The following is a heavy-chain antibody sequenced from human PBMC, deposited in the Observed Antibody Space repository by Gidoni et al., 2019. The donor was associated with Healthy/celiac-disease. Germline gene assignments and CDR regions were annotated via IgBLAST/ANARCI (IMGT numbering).Heavy chain of an antibody. Sequence: QVQLVESGGGVVQPGRSLRLSCAASGFTFSSYGMHWVRQAPGKGLEWVAVISYDGSNKYYADSVKGRFTISRDNSKNTLYLQMNSLRAEDTAVYYCAKVISDILTGYFDYWGQGTLVTVSS. J-gene: IGHJ4*02. V-gene: IGHV3-30*18. CDR2: ISYDGSNK. CDR3: AKVISDILTGYFDY. D-gene: IGHD3-9*01. CDR1: GFTFSSYG.